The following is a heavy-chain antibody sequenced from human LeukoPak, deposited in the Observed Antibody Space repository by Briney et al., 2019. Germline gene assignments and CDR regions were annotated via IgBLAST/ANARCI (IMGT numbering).Heavy chain of an antibody. V-gene: IGHV3-33*01. D-gene: IGHD6-19*01. J-gene: IGHJ4*02. CDR3: ARIGYSSGWYNFDY. CDR1: GFTFSSYG. Sequence: GGSLRLSCAASGFTFSSYGMHWVRQAPGKGLEWVAVIWYDGSNKYYADSVKGRFTISRDNSKNTLYLQMNSLRAEDTAVYYCARIGYSSGWYNFDYWGQRTLVTVSS. CDR2: IWYDGSNK.